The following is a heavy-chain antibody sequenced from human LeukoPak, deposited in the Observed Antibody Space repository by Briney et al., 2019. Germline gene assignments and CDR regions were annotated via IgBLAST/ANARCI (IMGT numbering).Heavy chain of an antibody. Sequence: ASVKVSCKASVFTFTPYGIRWVRQAPGRGLEWMGWISAYNGNANCAQKYQGRVTMTIDTSTSTAYMDLRSLRSDDTALYYCAFSRVYCSGSGDYSFYYMDVWRTGTTVTISS. CDR1: VFTFTPYG. J-gene: IGHJ6*03. D-gene: IGHD3-10*01. V-gene: IGHV1-18*01. CDR3: AFSRVYCSGSGDYSFYYMDV. CDR2: ISAYNGNA.